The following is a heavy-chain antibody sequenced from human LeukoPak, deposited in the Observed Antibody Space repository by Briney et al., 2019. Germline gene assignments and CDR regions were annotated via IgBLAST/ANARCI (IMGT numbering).Heavy chain of an antibody. D-gene: IGHD6-13*01. CDR1: GCTFTGYY. J-gene: IGHJ4*02. CDR3: ASWLEAAAGTFDY. V-gene: IGHV1-2*02. Sequence: GASVKVSCKASGCTFTGYYMHWVRQAPGQGLEWMGWINPNSGGTNYAQKFQGRVTMTRDTSISTAYMELSRLRSDDTAVYYCASWLEAAAGTFDYWGQGTLVTVSS. CDR2: INPNSGGT.